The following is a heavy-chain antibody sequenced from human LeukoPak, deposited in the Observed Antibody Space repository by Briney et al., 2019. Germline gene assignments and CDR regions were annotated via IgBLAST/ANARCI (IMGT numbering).Heavy chain of an antibody. J-gene: IGHJ4*02. CDR3: ARDIVYLIDEDYG. V-gene: IGHV4-4*07. CDR2: IHTSGSA. D-gene: IGHD4-17*01. Sequence: SETLSPTCSVSGSSFNTYYWSWIRQPAGKALEWIGRIHTSGSADYSPSLQSRVTISVDMSKKEFSLKLTSMTAADTAVYYCARDIVYLIDEDYGWGQGILVTVSS. CDR1: GSSFNTYY.